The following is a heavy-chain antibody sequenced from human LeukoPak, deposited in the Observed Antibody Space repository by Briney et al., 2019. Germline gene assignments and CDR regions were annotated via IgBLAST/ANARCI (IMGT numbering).Heavy chain of an antibody. CDR2: INPSGGST. CDR3: ARRQNGRMVRGGGWFDP. Sequence: GASVKVSCKASGYTFTSYYMHWVRQAPGQGLEWMGMINPSGGSTSYAQKFQGRVTMTRDTSTSTVYMELSSLRSEDTAVYYCARRQNGRMVRGGGWFDPWGQGTLVTVSS. D-gene: IGHD3-10*01. V-gene: IGHV1-46*01. CDR1: GYTFTSYY. J-gene: IGHJ5*02.